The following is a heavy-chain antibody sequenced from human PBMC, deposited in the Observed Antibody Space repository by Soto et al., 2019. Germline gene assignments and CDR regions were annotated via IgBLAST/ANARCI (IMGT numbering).Heavy chain of an antibody. CDR2: LIPIFGAA. CDR3: ARGRSSPNFDP. Sequence: QVQLVQSGAEVRKPGSSVKVSCKISGGTFTNYVISWLRQAPGQGLEWMGGLIPIFGAANLAQKFQGRVTITADESTSTVNMDLSSPTSEDTAVYYCARGRSSPNFDPWGQGTLVTVSS. D-gene: IGHD6-6*01. J-gene: IGHJ5*02. V-gene: IGHV1-69*01. CDR1: GGTFTNYV.